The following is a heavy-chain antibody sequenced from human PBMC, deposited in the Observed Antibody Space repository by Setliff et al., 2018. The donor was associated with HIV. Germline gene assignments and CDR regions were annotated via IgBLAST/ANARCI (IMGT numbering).Heavy chain of an antibody. V-gene: IGHV3-7*03. J-gene: IGHJ4*02. D-gene: IGHD3-10*01. CDR3: ATDGSAFDR. CDR2: IKGDGSDQ. CDR1: GVTFSDSY. Sequence: LRLSCVASGVTFSDSYMNWIRQAPGKGLEWVANIKGDGSDQYYMDSVRGRFIISRDNAKKSVYLQMSSLRAEDTAVYYCATDGSAFDRWGQGTLVTVSS.